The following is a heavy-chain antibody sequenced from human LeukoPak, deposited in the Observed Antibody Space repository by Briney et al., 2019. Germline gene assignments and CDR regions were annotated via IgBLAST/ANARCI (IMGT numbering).Heavy chain of an antibody. CDR1: GGSISSGSYY. V-gene: IGHV4-61*02. CDR3: ARNAAIGGKAFYFDY. CDR2: IYTSGST. D-gene: IGHD4-23*01. Sequence: KPSETLSLTCTDSGGSISSGSYYWSWIRQPAGKGLEWIGRIYTSGSTNYNPSLKSRVTISVDTSKNQFSLKLSSVTAADTAVYYCARNAAIGGKAFYFDYWGQGTLVTVSS. J-gene: IGHJ4*02.